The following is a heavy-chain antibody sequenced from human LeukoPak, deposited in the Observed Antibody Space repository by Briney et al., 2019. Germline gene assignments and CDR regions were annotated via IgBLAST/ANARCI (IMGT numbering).Heavy chain of an antibody. CDR1: GYTFTSYG. Sequence: ASVKVSCKTSGYTFTSYGIGWVRQAPGQGLEWMAWIYNGNTNYAQDLQGRVTVTTDTSTTTAYMELRSLRSDDTAVYYCTGDRSTSGSQNYWGQGTLVTVSS. D-gene: IGHD1-26*01. J-gene: IGHJ4*02. CDR2: IYNGNT. V-gene: IGHV1-18*01. CDR3: TGDRSTSGSQNY.